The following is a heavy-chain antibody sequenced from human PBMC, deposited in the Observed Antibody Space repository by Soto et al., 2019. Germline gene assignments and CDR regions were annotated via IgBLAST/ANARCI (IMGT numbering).Heavy chain of an antibody. D-gene: IGHD6-6*01. CDR1: CGSIISGDYY. Sequence: PSETLSLTCTVSCGSIISGDYYWSWIRQPPGKGLEWIGYIYYSGSTYYNPSLKSRVIISVDTSKNQFSLKLSSVTAADTAVYYCARGHSSSSFYFDYWGQGTLVTVSS. J-gene: IGHJ4*02. V-gene: IGHV4-30-4*01. CDR2: IYYSGST. CDR3: ARGHSSSSFYFDY.